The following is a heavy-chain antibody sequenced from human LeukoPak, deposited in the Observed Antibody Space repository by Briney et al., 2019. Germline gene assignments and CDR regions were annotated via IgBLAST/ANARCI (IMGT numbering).Heavy chain of an antibody. Sequence: SQTLSLTCTVSGGSISSGGYYWSWTRHHPGKGLEWIGYIYYSGSTYYNPSLKSRVTISVDTSKNQFSLKLSSVTAADTAVYYCARSLPLLLWFGDSRGNAFDIWGQGTMVTVSS. J-gene: IGHJ3*02. CDR2: IYYSGST. V-gene: IGHV4-31*03. D-gene: IGHD3-10*01. CDR1: GGSISSGGYY. CDR3: ARSLPLLLWFGDSRGNAFDI.